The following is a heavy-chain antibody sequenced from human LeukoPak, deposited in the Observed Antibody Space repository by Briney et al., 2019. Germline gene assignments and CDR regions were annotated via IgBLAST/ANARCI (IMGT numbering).Heavy chain of an antibody. CDR3: ARGAYSGGWAFDI. J-gene: IGHJ3*02. D-gene: IGHD6-19*01. CDR2: ITGSVDNT. V-gene: IGHV3-23*01. Sequence: GGSLRLSCAASGFTFNSYAMSWVRQAPGKGLEWVSTITGSVDNTFYADSVKGRFTMSRDNSKNTLYLQMNSLRAEDTAVYYCARGAYSGGWAFDIWGQGILVTVSS. CDR1: GFTFNSYA.